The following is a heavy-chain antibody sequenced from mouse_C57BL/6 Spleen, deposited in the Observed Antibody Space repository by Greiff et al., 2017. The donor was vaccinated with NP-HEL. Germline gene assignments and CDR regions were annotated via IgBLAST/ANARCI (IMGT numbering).Heavy chain of an antibody. Sequence: EVNVVESGGGLVQSGRSLRLSCATSGFTFSDFYMEWVRQAPGKGLEWIAASRNKANDYTTEYSASVKGRFIVSRDTSQSILYLQMNALRAEDTAISYCASDAWDGDPGAYWGQGTLVTVSA. CDR2: SRNKANDYTT. CDR3: ASDAWDGDPGAY. CDR1: GFTFSDFY. V-gene: IGHV7-1*01. D-gene: IGHD2-13*01. J-gene: IGHJ3*01.